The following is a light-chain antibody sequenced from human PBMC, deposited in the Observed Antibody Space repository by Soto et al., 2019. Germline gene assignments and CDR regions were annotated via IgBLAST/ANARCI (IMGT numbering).Light chain of an antibody. J-gene: IGKJ4*01. CDR2: GAS. CDR3: QQYGSSPRFT. CDR1: QSVSSSS. V-gene: IGKV3-20*01. Sequence: EIVLTQSPGTLSLSPGERATLSCRASQSVSSSSLAWYQQKPGQAPRLLIYGASSRATGIPDRFSGSGSGTYFALTISRLEPEDFAVYYCQQYGSSPRFTFGGGTKVEIK.